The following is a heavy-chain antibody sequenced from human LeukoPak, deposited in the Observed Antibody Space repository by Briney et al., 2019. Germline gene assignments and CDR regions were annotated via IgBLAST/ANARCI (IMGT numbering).Heavy chain of an antibody. Sequence: ASVTVSCKASGYTFTGYYMHWVRQAPGQGLEWMGWINPNSGGTNYAQKFQGRVTMTRDTSISTAYMELSRLRSDDTAVYYCATYYGGNSAPYYFDYWGQGTLVTVSS. J-gene: IGHJ4*02. CDR3: ATYYGGNSAPYYFDY. D-gene: IGHD4-23*01. V-gene: IGHV1-2*02. CDR1: GYTFTGYY. CDR2: INPNSGGT.